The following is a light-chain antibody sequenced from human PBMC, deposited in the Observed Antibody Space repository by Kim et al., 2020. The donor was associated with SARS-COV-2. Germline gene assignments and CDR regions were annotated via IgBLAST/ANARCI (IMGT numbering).Light chain of an antibody. CDR2: NDD. V-gene: IGLV1-44*01. Sequence: QSVLTQPPSASGTPGQRVYISCSGSSSNIGSNAIHWYQLFPGTAPKLLIYNDDRRPSGVPDRFSGSKSGTSASLALSGLLSDDKADYYCATWDDSLEAWVFGGGTQLTVL. CDR1: SSNIGSNA. J-gene: IGLJ3*02. CDR3: ATWDDSLEAWV.